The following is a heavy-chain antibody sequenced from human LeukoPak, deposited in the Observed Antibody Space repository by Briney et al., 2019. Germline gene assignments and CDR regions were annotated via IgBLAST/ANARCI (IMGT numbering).Heavy chain of an antibody. D-gene: IGHD5-18*01. CDR1: GYSFTNYW. J-gene: IGHJ4*02. CDR2: IYPGDSDT. CDR3: ARLVDTSMARFDY. V-gene: IGHV5-51*01. Sequence: GESLKISCKGSGYSFTNYWIGWVRQMPGKGLEWMGIIYPGDSDTRYSPSFQGQVTIPADKSISTAYLQWSSLKASDTAMYYCARLVDTSMARFDYWGQGTPVTVSS.